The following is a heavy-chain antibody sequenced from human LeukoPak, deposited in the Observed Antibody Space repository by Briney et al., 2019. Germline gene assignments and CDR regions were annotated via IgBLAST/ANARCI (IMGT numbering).Heavy chain of an antibody. V-gene: IGHV4-4*09. D-gene: IGHD5-24*01. J-gene: IGHJ5*02. CDR1: GGSISSYY. CDR3: ARQRGIEMATIWEVWFDP. CDR2: IYTSRSA. Sequence: SETLSLTCTVSGGSISSYYWSWIRQPPGKGLEWIGYIYTSRSANYNPSLKSRVTISVDTSKNQFSLKLSSVTAADTAVYYCARQRGIEMATIWEVWFDPWGQGTLVTVSS.